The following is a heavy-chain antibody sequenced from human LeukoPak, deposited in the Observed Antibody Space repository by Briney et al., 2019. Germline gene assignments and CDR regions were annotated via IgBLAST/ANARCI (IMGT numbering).Heavy chain of an antibody. CDR2: ISGSGGST. J-gene: IGHJ6*03. CDR1: GFTFSSYG. Sequence: GGSLRLSCAASGFTFSSYGMSWVRQAPGKGLEWVSAISGSGGSTYYADSVKGRFTISRDNSKNTLYLQMNSLTAEDTAVYYCAKVKDTAMVRDYYYYMDVWGKGTTVTISS. V-gene: IGHV3-23*01. CDR3: AKVKDTAMVRDYYYYMDV. D-gene: IGHD5-18*01.